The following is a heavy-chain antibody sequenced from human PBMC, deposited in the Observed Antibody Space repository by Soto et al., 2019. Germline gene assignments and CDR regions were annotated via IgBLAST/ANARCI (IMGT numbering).Heavy chain of an antibody. CDR1: GGSISSYY. D-gene: IGHD1-26*01. CDR2: IYYSGST. CDR3: ARGYSGDYGMDV. V-gene: IGHV4-59*01. Sequence: QVQLQESGPGLVKPSETLSLTCTVSGGSISSYYWSWIRQPPGKGLEWIGYIYYSGSTNYNPSLKSRVTTSVDTAKTQFSLKPSSVTAADTAVYYCARGYSGDYGMDVWGQGTTVTVSS. J-gene: IGHJ6*02.